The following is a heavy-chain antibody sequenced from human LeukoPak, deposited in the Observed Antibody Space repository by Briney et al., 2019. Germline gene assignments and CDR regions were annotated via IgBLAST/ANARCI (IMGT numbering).Heavy chain of an antibody. Sequence: PGGSLGLSCAASGLTVSSSYMTWVRQAPGKGLEWVSIIYASSSIYYAESVKGRFTISRDNSNNTLHLQMNSLRAEDTAMYYCARVSPLTGQAYYYFAMDVWGQGTTVTVSS. CDR1: GLTVSSSY. CDR3: ARVSPLTGQAYYYFAMDV. CDR2: IYASSSI. V-gene: IGHV3-66*01. D-gene: IGHD3-9*01. J-gene: IGHJ6*01.